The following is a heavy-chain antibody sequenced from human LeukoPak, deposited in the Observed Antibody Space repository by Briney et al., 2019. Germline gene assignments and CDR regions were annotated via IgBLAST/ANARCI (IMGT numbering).Heavy chain of an antibody. Sequence: GGSLRLSCAASGFTFSSYAMSWVRQAPGKGLEWVSAISGSGGSTYYADSVKGRFTISRDNAKNSLYLQMNSLRAEDTAVYYCARVVGASNFDYWGQGTLVTVSS. CDR1: GFTFSSYA. J-gene: IGHJ4*02. CDR2: ISGSGGST. V-gene: IGHV3-23*01. CDR3: ARVVGASNFDY. D-gene: IGHD1-26*01.